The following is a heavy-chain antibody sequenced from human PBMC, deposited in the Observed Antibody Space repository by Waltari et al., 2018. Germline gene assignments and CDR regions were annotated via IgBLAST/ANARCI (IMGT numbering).Heavy chain of an antibody. V-gene: IGHV4-59*01. D-gene: IGHD2-8*02. J-gene: IGHJ2*01. CDR2: IHHTGTV. CDR1: RGSISPYY. CDR3: ARWSTVVSFWYFDI. Sequence: QVQLQESGPGLVRPSETLSLTCTVSRGSISPYYWSWFRQSPGKGLEWIGYIHHTGTVNYNPSLKSRATITLETTHNQFSLRLNSLTDADTAIYYCARWSTVVSFWYFDIWGRGTRVSVSS.